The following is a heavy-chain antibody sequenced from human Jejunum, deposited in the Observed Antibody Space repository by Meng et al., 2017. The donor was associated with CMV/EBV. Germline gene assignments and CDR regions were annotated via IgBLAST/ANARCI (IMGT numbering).Heavy chain of an antibody. Sequence: LSPYWMHWVRQAPGKGLVWVSRINSDGSTTNYADSVKGRFTISRDNAKNTLYLQMNSLRAEDTAVYYCARGKFQSVGIVYSYFDPWGQGALVTVSS. CDR3: ARGKFQSVGIVYSYFDP. D-gene: IGHD5-18*01. V-gene: IGHV3-74*01. CDR2: INSDGSTT. CDR1: LSPYW. J-gene: IGHJ5*02.